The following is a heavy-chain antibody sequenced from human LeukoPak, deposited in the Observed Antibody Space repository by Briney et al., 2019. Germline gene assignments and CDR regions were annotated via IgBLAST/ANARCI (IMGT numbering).Heavy chain of an antibody. V-gene: IGHV3-30*04. CDR2: ISYDGSNK. J-gene: IGHJ3*02. CDR1: GFTFSSYA. CDR3: ATAGSHDSSGYYLGAFDI. D-gene: IGHD3-22*01. Sequence: GGSLRLSCAASGFTFSSYAMHWVRQAPGKGLEWVAVISYDGSNKYYADSVKGRFTISRDNSKNTLYLQMNSLRAEDTAVYYCATAGSHDSSGYYLGAFDIWGQGTMVAVSS.